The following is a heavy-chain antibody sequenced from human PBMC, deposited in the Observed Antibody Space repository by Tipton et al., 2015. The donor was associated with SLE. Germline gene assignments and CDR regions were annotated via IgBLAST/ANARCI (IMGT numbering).Heavy chain of an antibody. CDR1: GGSISSDSYY. Sequence: TLSLTCTVSGGSISSDSYYYIWIRQPAGKGLGWIGYTYTTGSTNYNPSLKSRVTISVDTSKNQFSLKLSSVTAADTAVYYCARDTIFGVAHWGQGTLVTVSS. CDR3: ARDTIFGVAH. V-gene: IGHV4-61*09. J-gene: IGHJ4*02. D-gene: IGHD3-3*01. CDR2: TYTTGST.